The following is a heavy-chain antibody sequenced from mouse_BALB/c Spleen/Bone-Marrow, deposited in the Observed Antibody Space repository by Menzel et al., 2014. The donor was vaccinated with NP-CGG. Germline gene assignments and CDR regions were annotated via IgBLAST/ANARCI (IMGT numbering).Heavy chain of an antibody. Sequence: LQQSGSELVRPGASVKLSCKASGYTFTSYWMHWVKQRPGQGLEWIGNNYPGSGSTNYDEKFKSKATLTVDTSSSTAYMQLSSLTSEDSAVYFCTREDRDWYFDAWGAGTTVTVSS. CDR2: NYPGSGST. J-gene: IGHJ1*01. CDR1: GYTFTSYW. CDR3: TREDRDWYFDA. V-gene: IGHV1S22*01.